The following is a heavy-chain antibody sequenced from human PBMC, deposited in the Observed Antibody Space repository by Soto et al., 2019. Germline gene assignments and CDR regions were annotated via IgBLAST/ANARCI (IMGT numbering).Heavy chain of an antibody. Sequence: PSETLSLTCTVSGGSISSYYWSWIRQPPGKGLEWIGYIYYSGSTIYNPSLKSRVTISVDTSKNQFSLKLSSVTAADTAVYYCARESGYTMNLDYWGQGTLVTVSS. CDR1: GGSISSYY. CDR3: ARESGYTMNLDY. CDR2: IYYSGST. V-gene: IGHV4-59*01. D-gene: IGHD3-22*01. J-gene: IGHJ4*02.